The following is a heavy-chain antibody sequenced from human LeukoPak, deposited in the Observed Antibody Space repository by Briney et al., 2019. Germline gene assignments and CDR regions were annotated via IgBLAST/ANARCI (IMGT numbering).Heavy chain of an antibody. D-gene: IGHD6-25*01. Sequence: SETLSLTCTVSGGSISNYYWSWIRQPPGKGLEWIGYIYYSGTTNYNPSLKSRVTISVDTSKNQFSLKLSSVTAADTAVYYCTRENAAFSPFGYWGQGTLVTV. CDR3: TRENAAFSPFGY. CDR2: IYYSGTT. V-gene: IGHV4-59*01. CDR1: GGSISNYY. J-gene: IGHJ4*02.